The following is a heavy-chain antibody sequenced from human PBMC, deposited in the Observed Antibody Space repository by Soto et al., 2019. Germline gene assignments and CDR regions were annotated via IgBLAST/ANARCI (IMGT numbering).Heavy chain of an antibody. D-gene: IGHD3-3*01. J-gene: IGHJ3*02. CDR2: ISSSSSTI. CDR1: GFTFSSYS. V-gene: IGHV3-48*04. CDR3: ARDRVGILRDLEFDI. Sequence: GGSLRLSCAASGFTFSSYSMNWVRQAPGKGLEWVSYISSSSSTIYYADSVKGRFTISRDNAKNSLYLQMNSLRAEDTAVYYCARDRVGILRDLEFDIWGQGTMVTVSS.